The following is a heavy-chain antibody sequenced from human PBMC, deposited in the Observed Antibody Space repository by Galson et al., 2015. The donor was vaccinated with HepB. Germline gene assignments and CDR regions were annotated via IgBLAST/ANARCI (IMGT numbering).Heavy chain of an antibody. CDR3: ARPATGDDSSGTGLYYLDY. Sequence: SLRLSCAASGFTFSSYAMHWVRQAPGKGLEWVAVISYDGSNKYYADSVKGRFTISRDNSKNTLYLQMNSLRAEDTAVYYCARPATGDDSSGTGLYYLDYWGQGTLVTVSS. J-gene: IGHJ4*02. D-gene: IGHD3-22*01. CDR2: ISYDGSNK. CDR1: GFTFSSYA. V-gene: IGHV3-30*04.